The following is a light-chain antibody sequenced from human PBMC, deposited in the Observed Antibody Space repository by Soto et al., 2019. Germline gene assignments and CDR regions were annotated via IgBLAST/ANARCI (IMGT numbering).Light chain of an antibody. CDR3: SSYAGSNYPDV. J-gene: IGLJ1*01. Sequence: QSVLTQPPSASGSPGQSVTISCTGTSGDVGAYDYVSWYQQHPGKAPKLLIYEVTKRPLGVPDRFSGSKSGNAASLTVSGLQADDEADYYCSSYAGSNYPDVFGTGTKLTVL. CDR1: SGDVGAYDY. CDR2: EVT. V-gene: IGLV2-8*01.